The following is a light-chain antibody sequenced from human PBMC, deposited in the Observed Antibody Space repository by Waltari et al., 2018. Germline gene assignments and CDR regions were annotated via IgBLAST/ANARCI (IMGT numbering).Light chain of an antibody. J-gene: IGKJ2*01. CDR3: QHYGTSRT. CDR2: EAS. CDR1: QSVGSNY. Sequence: EIVLTQSPGTLSLSPGERGTLSCRASQSVGSNYVAWYQQKPGQAPRLLFYEASSRASGIPDRFSGDGSGTDFTLTISRLEPEDFAVYYCQHYGTSRTFGQGTKLEIK. V-gene: IGKV3-20*01.